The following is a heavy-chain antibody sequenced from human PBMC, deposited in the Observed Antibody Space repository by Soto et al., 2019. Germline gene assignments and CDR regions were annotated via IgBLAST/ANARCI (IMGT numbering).Heavy chain of an antibody. Sequence: PGGSLRLSCAASGFTVSSNYMSWVRQAPGKGLEWVSTISGSGSSTYYADSVKGRFTISRDNSRNTMYVQMNSLRVEDTAVYYCAKGDGYSGEGDWFNPWGQGTQVTVSS. D-gene: IGHD5-12*01. CDR3: AKGDGYSGEGDWFNP. V-gene: IGHV3-23*01. CDR2: ISGSGSST. CDR1: GFTVSSNY. J-gene: IGHJ5*02.